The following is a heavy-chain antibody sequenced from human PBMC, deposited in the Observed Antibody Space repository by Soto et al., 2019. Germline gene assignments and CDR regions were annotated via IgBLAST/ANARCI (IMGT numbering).Heavy chain of an antibody. V-gene: IGHV3-23*01. D-gene: IGHD3-22*01. Sequence: EVQLLESGGGLVQPGGSLRLSCAASGFTFSSYAMSWVRQAPGKGLEWVSAISGSGGSTYYADSVKGRFTISRDNSKNTLYLQMNSLRAEETAVYYCAKVASYYYDSSGYYYVGYFDYWGQGTLVTVSS. CDR1: GFTFSSYA. CDR2: ISGSGGST. J-gene: IGHJ4*02. CDR3: AKVASYYYDSSGYYYVGYFDY.